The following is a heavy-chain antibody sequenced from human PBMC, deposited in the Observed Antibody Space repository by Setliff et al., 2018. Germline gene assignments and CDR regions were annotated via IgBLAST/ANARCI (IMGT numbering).Heavy chain of an antibody. J-gene: IGHJ4*02. CDR3: AGYAYGSGSYSDY. Sequence: PGESLKISCKGSGYSFSAYWIAWVRQMPGKGLEWMGVIYPGDSDTRYGTSFQGQVTISADKSISTAYLQWSSLKASDTAMYFCAGYAYGSGSYSDYWGEGTLVTVSS. V-gene: IGHV5-51*01. CDR2: IYPGDSDT. CDR1: GYSFSAYW. D-gene: IGHD3-10*01.